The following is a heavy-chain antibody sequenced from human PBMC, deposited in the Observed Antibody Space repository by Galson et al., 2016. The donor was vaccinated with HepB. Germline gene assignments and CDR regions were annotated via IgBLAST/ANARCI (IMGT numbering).Heavy chain of an antibody. D-gene: IGHD2-21*02. V-gene: IGHV4-4*02. CDR3: ARVETGFQIY. Sequence: SETLSLTCAVSGASIISRNYWSWVRQPPGKGLEWIGEIHHRGTINYNPSLKSRVTISVDESKNQFSLELNSVTAADTAVYYRARVETGFQIYWGQGILVTVSS. CDR1: GASIISRNY. J-gene: IGHJ4*02. CDR2: IHHRGTI.